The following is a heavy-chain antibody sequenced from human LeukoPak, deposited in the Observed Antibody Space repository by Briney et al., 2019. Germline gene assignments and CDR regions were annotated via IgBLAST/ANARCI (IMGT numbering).Heavy chain of an antibody. J-gene: IGHJ3*02. CDR1: GYTSTSYD. CDR3: ASTRPDGYNQYDAFDI. V-gene: IGHV1-8*01. D-gene: IGHD5-24*01. Sequence: ASVKVSCKASGYTSTSYDINWVRQATGQGLEWMGWMNPNSGNTGYAQKFQGRVTMTRNTSISTAYMELSSLRSEDTAVYYCASTRPDGYNQYDAFDIWGQGTMVTVSS. CDR2: MNPNSGNT.